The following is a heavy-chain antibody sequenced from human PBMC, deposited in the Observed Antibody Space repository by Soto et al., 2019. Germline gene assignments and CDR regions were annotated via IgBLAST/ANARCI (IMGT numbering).Heavy chain of an antibody. CDR1: GFTFSDHY. CDR2: TRNKANSYTT. Sequence: GGSLRLSCAASGFTFSDHYMDWVRQAPGKGLEWVGRTRNKANSYTTEYAASVKGRFTISRDDSKNSLYLQMNSLKTEDTAVYYCASLRAVVPAVFSAPHYYMDVWGKGTTVTVSS. J-gene: IGHJ6*03. V-gene: IGHV3-72*01. D-gene: IGHD2-2*01. CDR3: ASLRAVVPAVFSAPHYYMDV.